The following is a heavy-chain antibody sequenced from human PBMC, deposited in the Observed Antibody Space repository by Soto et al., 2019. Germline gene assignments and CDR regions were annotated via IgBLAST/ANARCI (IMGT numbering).Heavy chain of an antibody. J-gene: IGHJ4*02. CDR2: MHHSGRT. V-gene: IGHV4-34*01. Sequence: SETLSLTCAVYGGSFSGYYWSWIRQPPGKGLEWIGHMHHSGRTHYNPSLKSRVAISVDTSKNQFSLYLNSVTAADTAVYYCARWVEVSLDYFDSWGQGTPVTVSS. CDR3: ARWVEVSLDYFDS. D-gene: IGHD2-15*01. CDR1: GGSFSGYY.